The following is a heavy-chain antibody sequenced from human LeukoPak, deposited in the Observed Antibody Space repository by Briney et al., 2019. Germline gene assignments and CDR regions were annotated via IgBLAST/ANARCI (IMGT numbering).Heavy chain of an antibody. D-gene: IGHD6-19*01. CDR1: RFSFSNYA. Sequence: GGSLRLSCAASRFSFSNYAMSWVRQAPGKGLEWVSAIVDSGDRAYYADSVKGRLTISRDNSKNTLYLQMNSLRAEDTAVYYCAKDSRRVSGWYYLDYWGQGTLVTVSS. J-gene: IGHJ4*02. V-gene: IGHV3-23*01. CDR2: IVDSGDRA. CDR3: AKDSRRVSGWYYLDY.